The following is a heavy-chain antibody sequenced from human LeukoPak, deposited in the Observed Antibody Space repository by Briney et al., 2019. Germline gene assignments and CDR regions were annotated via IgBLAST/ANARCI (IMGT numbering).Heavy chain of an antibody. CDR3: SRHVYCSGGSCYPLGYYYYGMDA. V-gene: IGHV4-59*08. CDR1: GGSISSYY. Sequence: SETLSLTCTVSGGSISSYYWSWIRQPPGKGLEWIGSIYYTVSTNYNPSLKSRVTISVDTSKNQFSLKLSSVTAADTAVYYCSRHVYCSGGSCYPLGYYYYGMDAWGQGTTVTVSS. D-gene: IGHD2-15*01. CDR2: IYYTVST. J-gene: IGHJ6*02.